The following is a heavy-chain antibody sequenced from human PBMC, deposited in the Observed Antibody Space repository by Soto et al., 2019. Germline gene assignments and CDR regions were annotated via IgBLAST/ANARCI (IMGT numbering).Heavy chain of an antibody. CDR2: IKEDGSVK. CDR1: GFSLRSDW. D-gene: IGHD3-10*01. Sequence: EVQVVESGGGLVQPGGSLRLSCAAIGFSLRSDWMAWVRQIPGKGLEFVANIKEDGSVKNYVDSVKGRFSISRDNDKNSLYLQMNSLRAEDTAVYYCVTERWGGAFDMWGQGTTVTVSS. V-gene: IGHV3-7*01. J-gene: IGHJ3*02. CDR3: VTERWGGAFDM.